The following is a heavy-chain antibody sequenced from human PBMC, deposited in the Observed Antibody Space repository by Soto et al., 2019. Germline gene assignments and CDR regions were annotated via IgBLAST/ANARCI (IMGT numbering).Heavy chain of an antibody. CDR2: IYYSGST. Sequence: SETLSLTCTVSGGSISSSGYYWGWIRQPPGKGLEWIGSIYYSGSTYYNPSLKSRVTISVDTSKNQFSLKLSSVTAADTAVYYCARHQSSGSYYNWFDPWGQGTLVTVSS. J-gene: IGHJ5*02. CDR3: ARHQSSGSYYNWFDP. CDR1: GGSISSSGYY. V-gene: IGHV4-39*01. D-gene: IGHD3-10*01.